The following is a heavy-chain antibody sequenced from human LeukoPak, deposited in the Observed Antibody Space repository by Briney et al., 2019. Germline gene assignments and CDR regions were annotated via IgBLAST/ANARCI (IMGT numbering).Heavy chain of an antibody. CDR1: GYTFTGYY. Sequence: ASVKVSCKASGYTFTGYYMHWVRQAPGQGLEWMGWINPNSGGTNYAQKFQGRVTMTRDTSINTAYMELSRLRSDDTAVFYCARDPGLGATVFNWFDPWGQGTLVTVSS. CDR3: ARDPGLGATVFNWFDP. D-gene: IGHD5-12*01. J-gene: IGHJ5*02. V-gene: IGHV1-2*02. CDR2: INPNSGGT.